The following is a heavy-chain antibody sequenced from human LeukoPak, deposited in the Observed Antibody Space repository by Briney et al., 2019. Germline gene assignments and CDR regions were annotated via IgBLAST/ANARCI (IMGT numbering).Heavy chain of an antibody. CDR2: IYHSGTT. J-gene: IGHJ4*02. CDR3: ARGRYSYGTFDY. Sequence: PSETLSLTCAVSGYSISSGYYWGWFRQPPGKGPEWIGCIYHSGTTYYNPSLKSRVTISVDTSKNQFSLKLSSVTAADTALYYCARGRYSYGTFDYWGQGTLVTVSS. D-gene: IGHD5-18*01. V-gene: IGHV4-38-2*01. CDR1: GYSISSGYY.